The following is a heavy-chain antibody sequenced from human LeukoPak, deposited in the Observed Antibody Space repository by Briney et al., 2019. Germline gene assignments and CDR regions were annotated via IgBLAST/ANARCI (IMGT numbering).Heavy chain of an antibody. CDR2: VYFDGTT. CDR3: ARLRDSSGFGAFDF. CDR1: GASIRSRPYY. D-gene: IGHD3-22*01. V-gene: IGHV4-39*01. J-gene: IGHJ3*01. Sequence: PSETLSLTCTVSGASIRSRPYYWAWIRQPPGKGMDWIGSVYFDGTTYYNPSLKSRVTVSVDTSKNQFSLELNSLTAADTTVYYCARLRDSSGFGAFDFWGLGTAVTVSS.